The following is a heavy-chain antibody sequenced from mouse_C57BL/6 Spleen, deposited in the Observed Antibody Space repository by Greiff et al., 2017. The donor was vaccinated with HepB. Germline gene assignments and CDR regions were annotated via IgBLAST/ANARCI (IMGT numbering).Heavy chain of an antibody. CDR2: IRSKSSNYAT. D-gene: IGHD1-1*01. Sequence: EVQLVESGGGLVQPKGSLKLSCAASGFTFNTYAMHWVRQAPGKGLEWVARIRSKSSNYATYYADSVKDRFTISRDDSQSMLYLQMNNLKTEDAAMYYCVREGDGSSPYAMDYWGQGTSVTVSS. J-gene: IGHJ4*01. CDR1: GFTFNTYA. V-gene: IGHV10-3*01. CDR3: VREGDGSSPYAMDY.